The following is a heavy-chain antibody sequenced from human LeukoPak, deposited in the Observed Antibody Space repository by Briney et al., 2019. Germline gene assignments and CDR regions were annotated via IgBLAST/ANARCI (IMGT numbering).Heavy chain of an antibody. CDR1: GFTFSSYG. CDR2: ISSTGSYI. Sequence: PGGSLRLSCAASGFTFSSYGMHWVRQAPGKGLEWVSSISSTGSYIYYADSVKGRFTISRDNPGNVMYLQMDSLRAEDTAVYYCLRTAQSGPTGWFDPWGQGTLVTVSS. J-gene: IGHJ5*02. CDR3: LRTAQSGPTGWFDP. D-gene: IGHD1-1*01. V-gene: IGHV3-21*01.